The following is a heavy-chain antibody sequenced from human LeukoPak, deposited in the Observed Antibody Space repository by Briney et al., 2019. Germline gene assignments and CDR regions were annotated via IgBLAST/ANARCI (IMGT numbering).Heavy chain of an antibody. Sequence: SETLSLTCALYGGSFSGYYWRWLRHPPGNAREWIGEINNSGSNNYNPSFKSRVTISVDTSKNQFSLKLSSVTAADTAVYYCAAETGPFDYWGQGTLVTVSS. CDR3: AAETGPFDY. CDR1: GGSFSGYY. J-gene: IGHJ4*02. V-gene: IGHV4-34*01. CDR2: INNSGSN. D-gene: IGHD1-1*01.